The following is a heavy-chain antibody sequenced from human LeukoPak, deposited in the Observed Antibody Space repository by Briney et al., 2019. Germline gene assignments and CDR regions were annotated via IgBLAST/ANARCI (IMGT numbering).Heavy chain of an antibody. CDR3: ARGSGTSYSSGWYDY. V-gene: IGHV3-21*01. CDR1: GFTFSSYS. Sequence: GGSLRLSCAASGFTFSSYSMNWVRQAPGKGLEWVSSISSSSGYIYYADSVKGRFTISRDNAKNSLYLQMNSLRAEDTAVYYCARGSGTSYSSGWYDYWGQGTLVTVSS. D-gene: IGHD6-19*01. CDR2: ISSSSGYI. J-gene: IGHJ4*02.